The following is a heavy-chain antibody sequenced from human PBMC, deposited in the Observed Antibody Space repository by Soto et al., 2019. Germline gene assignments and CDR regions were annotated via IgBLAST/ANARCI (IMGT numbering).Heavy chain of an antibody. Sequence: VKLSCKASGGTFRTYGITWVRQAPGQGHEWMGGIVPVFGTTKYAQKFQGRVTITADESTTTAYMAMSSLTSDDTAVYYCARDSPVAGTVDAFDIWRQGTMVTVSS. D-gene: IGHD6-19*01. V-gene: IGHV1-69*13. CDR3: ARDSPVAGTVDAFDI. CDR1: GGTFRTYG. CDR2: IVPVFGTT. J-gene: IGHJ3*02.